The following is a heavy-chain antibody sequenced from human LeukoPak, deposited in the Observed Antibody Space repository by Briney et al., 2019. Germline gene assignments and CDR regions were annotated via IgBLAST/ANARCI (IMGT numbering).Heavy chain of an antibody. V-gene: IGHV3-30*03. D-gene: IGHD6-19*01. CDR2: ISHEGSST. CDR3: ARTREQWQVLDY. J-gene: IGHJ4*02. Sequence: GGSLRLSCAASGLSFGSYGMHWVRQAPGKGLEWVAVISHEGSSTYYADSVRGRFTISRDNSKNMVYLQMNSPRAEDTAVYYCARTREQWQVLDYWGQETLVTVSS. CDR1: GLSFGSYG.